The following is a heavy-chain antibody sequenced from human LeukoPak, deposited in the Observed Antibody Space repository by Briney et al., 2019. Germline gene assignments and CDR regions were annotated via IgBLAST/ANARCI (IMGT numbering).Heavy chain of an antibody. V-gene: IGHV3-53*01. D-gene: IGHD3-16*01. CDR1: GFTFSSYS. CDR3: ARVGWGTSYAFDI. Sequence: GGSLRLSCAASGFTFSSYSMNWVRQAPGKALEWVSLIYSGGSTDYADSAKGRFTISRDNSKNTLYLQMNSLRAEDTAVYYCARVGWGTSYAFDIWGQGTLVTVSS. CDR2: IYSGGST. J-gene: IGHJ3*02.